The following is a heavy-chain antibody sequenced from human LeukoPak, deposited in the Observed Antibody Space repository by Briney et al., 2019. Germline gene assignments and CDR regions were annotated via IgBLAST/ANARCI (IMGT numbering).Heavy chain of an antibody. CDR1: GFTFSSYS. D-gene: IGHD1-26*01. V-gene: IGHV3-48*01. CDR2: ISSSSSTI. Sequence: PGGSLRLSCAASGFTFSSYSMNWVSQAPGKGLEWVSYISSSSSTIYYADSVKGRFTISRDNAKNSLYLQMNSLRAEDTAVYYCARGWELLSAFDIWGQGTMVTVSS. CDR3: ARGWELLSAFDI. J-gene: IGHJ3*02.